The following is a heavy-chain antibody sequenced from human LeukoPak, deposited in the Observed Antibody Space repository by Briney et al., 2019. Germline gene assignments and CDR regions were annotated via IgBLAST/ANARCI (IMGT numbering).Heavy chain of an antibody. Sequence: SETLSLTCAVYGGSFSGYYWSWIRQPPGKGLEWIGEINHSGSTNYNPSLKSRVTISVDTSKNQFSLKLSSVTAADTAVYYCARDYNSGGSGSYYHNWFDPWGQGTLVTVSS. D-gene: IGHD3-10*01. CDR2: INHSGST. CDR1: GGSFSGYY. J-gene: IGHJ5*02. CDR3: ARDYNSGGSGSYYHNWFDP. V-gene: IGHV4-34*01.